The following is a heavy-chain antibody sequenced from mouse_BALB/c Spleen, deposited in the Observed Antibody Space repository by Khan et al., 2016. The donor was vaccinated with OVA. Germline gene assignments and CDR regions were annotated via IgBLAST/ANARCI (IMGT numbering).Heavy chain of an antibody. CDR3: ARMIITTAYYAMDY. CDR2: IDPYSGGT. Sequence: VRLQQSGPELVKPGASVKVSCKASNYSFTDYNMYWVKQSHGKSLEWIGYIDPYSGGTSYNQKFKGKAILTVDKSSSTAFMHLNSLTSEDSAVYYCARMIITTAYYAMDYWGQGTSVTVSS. D-gene: IGHD1-1*01. J-gene: IGHJ4*01. CDR1: NYSFTDYN. V-gene: IGHV1S135*01.